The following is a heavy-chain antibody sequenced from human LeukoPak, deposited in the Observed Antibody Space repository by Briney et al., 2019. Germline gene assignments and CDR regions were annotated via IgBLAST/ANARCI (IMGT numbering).Heavy chain of an antibody. V-gene: IGHV3-74*01. Sequence: PGGSLRLSCAASGFSLSTFWMHWVRQAPGKGLVWVSRIDYDGSTTTYADSVKGRFTISRDNAKNSLYLQMNSLRAEDTAVYYCAREYSSGGAFDYWGQGTLVTVSS. J-gene: IGHJ4*02. CDR1: GFSLSTFW. CDR2: IDYDGSTT. CDR3: AREYSSGGAFDY. D-gene: IGHD6-25*01.